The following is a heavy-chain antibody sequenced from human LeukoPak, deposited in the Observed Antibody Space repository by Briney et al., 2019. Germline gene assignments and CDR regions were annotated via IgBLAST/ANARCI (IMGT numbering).Heavy chain of an antibody. Sequence: QAGGSLRLSCAASGFTFSSYGMSWVRQAPGKGLEWVSAISGSGGSTYYADSVKGRFTISRDNSKNTLYLQMNSLRAEDTAVYYCAKLTSLYYYDSSGPLQPIDYWGQGTLVTVSS. D-gene: IGHD3-22*01. CDR3: AKLTSLYYYDSSGPLQPIDY. J-gene: IGHJ4*02. CDR1: GFTFSSYG. CDR2: ISGSGGST. V-gene: IGHV3-23*01.